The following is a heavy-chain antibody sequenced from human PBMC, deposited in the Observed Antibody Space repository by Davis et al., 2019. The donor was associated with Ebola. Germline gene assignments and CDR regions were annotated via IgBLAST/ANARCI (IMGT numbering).Heavy chain of an antibody. CDR2: ISAYNGNT. D-gene: IGHD5-18*01. CDR3: ARGLNERDTAMGNPLSYYYGMDV. Sequence: ASVKVSCKASGYTFTSYGISWVRQAPGQGLEWMGWISAYNGNTNYAQKLQGRVTMTTDTYTSTAYMELRSLRSEDTAVYYCARGLNERDTAMGNPLSYYYGMDVWGQGTTVTVSS. J-gene: IGHJ6*02. V-gene: IGHV1-18*01. CDR1: GYTFTSYG.